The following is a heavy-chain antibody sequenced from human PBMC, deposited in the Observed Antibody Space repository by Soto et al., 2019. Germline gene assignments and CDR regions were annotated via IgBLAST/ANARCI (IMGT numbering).Heavy chain of an antibody. CDR2: FDPEDGET. J-gene: IGHJ3*02. D-gene: IGHD6-19*01. CDR1: GYTLTELS. Sequence: ASVKVSCKVPGYTLTELSMHWVRQAPGKGLEWMGGFDPEDGETIYAQKFQGRVTMTEDTSTDTAYMELSSLRSEDTAVFYCATRNLYSSFTHAFDIWGQGTMVTVSS. V-gene: IGHV1-24*01. CDR3: ATRNLYSSFTHAFDI.